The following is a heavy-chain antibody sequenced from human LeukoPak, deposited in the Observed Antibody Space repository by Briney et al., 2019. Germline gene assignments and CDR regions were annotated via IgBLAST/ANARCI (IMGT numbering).Heavy chain of an antibody. J-gene: IGHJ1*01. D-gene: IGHD3-9*01. Sequence: GGSLRLSCAASGFTFSNAWMSWVRQAPGKGLEWVGRIKSKTDGGTTDYAAPVKGRFTISRDDSKNTLYLQMNSLKTEDTAVYYCTTDLHYDILTGSYFQHWGQGTLVTVSS. V-gene: IGHV3-15*01. CDR1: GFTFSNAW. CDR3: TTDLHYDILTGSYFQH. CDR2: IKSKTDGGTT.